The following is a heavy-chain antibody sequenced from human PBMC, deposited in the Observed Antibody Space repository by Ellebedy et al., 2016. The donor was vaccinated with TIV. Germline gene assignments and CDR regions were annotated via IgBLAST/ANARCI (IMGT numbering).Heavy chain of an antibody. CDR2: IKQDGSEE. J-gene: IGHJ4*02. D-gene: IGHD3-10*01. Sequence: PGRSLRLSCAASGFIFSSYWMSWVRQAPGKGLEWVANIKQDGSEEYYVDSVKGRFTISRDNAKNSLYLQMNSLRAEDTAIYYCARYAVGAYYFDYWGQGTLVTVSS. CDR3: ARYAVGAYYFDY. V-gene: IGHV3-7*04. CDR1: GFIFSSYW.